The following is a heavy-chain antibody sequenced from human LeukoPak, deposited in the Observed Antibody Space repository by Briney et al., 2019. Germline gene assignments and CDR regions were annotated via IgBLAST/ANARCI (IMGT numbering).Heavy chain of an antibody. CDR3: ARAGITILGYYYYYMDV. Sequence: GRSLRLSCAASGFTFSSYAMHWVRQAPGRGLEWVAVISYDGSNKYYADSVKGRFTISRDNSKNTLYLQMNSLRAEDTAVYYCARAGITILGYYYYYMDVWGKGTTVTVSS. CDR2: ISYDGSNK. D-gene: IGHD3-3*01. CDR1: GFTFSSYA. V-gene: IGHV3-30*04. J-gene: IGHJ6*03.